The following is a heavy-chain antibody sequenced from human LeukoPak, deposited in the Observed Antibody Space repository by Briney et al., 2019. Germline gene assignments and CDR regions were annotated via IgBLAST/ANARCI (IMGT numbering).Heavy chain of an antibody. D-gene: IGHD6-13*01. J-gene: IGHJ3*01. CDR3: ARGGLAAAGTDAFDF. CDR2: TYYRSKWYN. Sequence: SQTLSLTFAISRDSVSSNSAAWSWIRQSPSRGLEWLGRTYYRSKWYNDYAVSVRSRITINPDTSKNQLSLQLNSMTPEDTAVYYCARGGLAAAGTDAFDFGGQGTMVTVSS. V-gene: IGHV6-1*01. CDR1: RDSVSSNSAA.